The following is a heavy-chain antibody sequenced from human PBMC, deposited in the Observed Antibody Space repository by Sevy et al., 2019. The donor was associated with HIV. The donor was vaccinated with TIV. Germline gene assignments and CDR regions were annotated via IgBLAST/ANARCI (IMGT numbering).Heavy chain of an antibody. CDR2: IYYSGST. J-gene: IGHJ4*02. CDR1: GGSISSGDYY. D-gene: IGHD3-3*01. V-gene: IGHV4-30-4*01. CDR3: ARGGVYDFWSGSEVGFDY. Sequence: SETLSLTCTVSGGSISSGDYYWSWIRQPPGKGLEWIGYIYYSGSTYYNPSLKSRVTISVDTSKNQFSLKLSSVTAADTAVYYCARGGVYDFWSGSEVGFDYWDQGTLVTVSS.